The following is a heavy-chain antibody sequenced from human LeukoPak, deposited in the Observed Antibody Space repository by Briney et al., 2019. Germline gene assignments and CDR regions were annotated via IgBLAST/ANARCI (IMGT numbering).Heavy chain of an antibody. V-gene: IGHV3-23*01. CDR3: AKDPNFYYCMDV. CDR1: GFTFSSYG. J-gene: IGHJ6*03. Sequence: GGSLRLSCAASGFTFSSYGMSWVRQAPGKGLDWVSAISGSGGSTYYADSVKGRFTISRDNSKNTLYLQMNSLRAEDTAVYYCAKDPNFYYCMDVWGKGTTVTISS. CDR2: ISGSGGST.